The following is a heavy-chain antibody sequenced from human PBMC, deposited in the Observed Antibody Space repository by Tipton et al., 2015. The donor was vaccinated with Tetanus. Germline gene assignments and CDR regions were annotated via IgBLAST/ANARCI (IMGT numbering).Heavy chain of an antibody. CDR3: ARSFFDGSWYKIDN. CDR2: INYSGTT. J-gene: IGHJ4*01. Sequence: TLSLTCAVYGGSFSGYYWNCIRQTPGKGLEWIGEINYSGTTNHNPSLKSRVNMSVDTPKNHFSLHLSSMTAADTAVFFCARSFFDGSWYKIDNWGHGILFTVSS. D-gene: IGHD2-15*01. V-gene: IGHV4-34*01. CDR1: GGSFSGYY.